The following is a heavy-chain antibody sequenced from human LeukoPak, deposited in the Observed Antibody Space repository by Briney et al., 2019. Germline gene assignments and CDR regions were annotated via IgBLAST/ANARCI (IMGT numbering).Heavy chain of an antibody. V-gene: IGHV3-23*01. J-gene: IGHJ4*02. CDR1: GFTFGNYL. CDR2: ISDSGTNT. CDR3: VKRSDYNGGGYPFDS. D-gene: IGHD3-22*01. Sequence: GASLRLSCAAAGFTFGNYLMSWVRQAPGKGLEWVSTISDSGTNTYYADSMKGRFTVPRDISETTVYLQMNSLRAEDTAIYYCVKRSDYNGGGYPFDSWGQGALVTVSS.